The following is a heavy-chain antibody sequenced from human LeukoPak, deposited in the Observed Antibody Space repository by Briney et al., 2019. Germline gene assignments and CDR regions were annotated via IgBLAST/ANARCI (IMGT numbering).Heavy chain of an antibody. CDR2: INHSGST. CDR3: ARSLDY. V-gene: IGHV4-34*01. Sequence: SETLSLTCAVYGGSFSGYYWSWIRQPPGKGLEWIGEINHSGSTNYNPSLKSRVTVSVDTSKNQFSLKLSSVTAADTAVYYCARSLDYWGQGTLVTVSS. CDR1: GGSFSGYY. J-gene: IGHJ4*02.